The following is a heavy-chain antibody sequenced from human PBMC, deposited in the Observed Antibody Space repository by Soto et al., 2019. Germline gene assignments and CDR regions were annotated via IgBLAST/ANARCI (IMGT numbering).Heavy chain of an antibody. D-gene: IGHD1-26*01. CDR2: ISGSGGST. CDR1: GFTFSSYA. J-gene: IGHJ4*02. CDR3: ARRGSGSYYDY. Sequence: EVQLLESGGGLVQPGGSLRLSCAASGFTFSSYAMRWVRQAPVKGLEWLSAISGSGGSTYYADSVKGRFTISRDNSKNTLYLQMNSLRAGDTAVYYCARRGSGSYYDYWGQGTLVTVSS. V-gene: IGHV3-23*01.